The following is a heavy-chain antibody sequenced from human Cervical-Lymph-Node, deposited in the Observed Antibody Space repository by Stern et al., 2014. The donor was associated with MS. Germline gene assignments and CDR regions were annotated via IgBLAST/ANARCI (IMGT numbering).Heavy chain of an antibody. D-gene: IGHD6-19*01. V-gene: IGHV1-58*01. CDR2: IAVCSGNT. CDR1: GFTFTSSA. Sequence: QLVESGPEVQKPGTSVKVAGKTSGFTFTSSAVQWVRQARGQSLGCIGWIAVCSGNTNYAQKFQERVTITRDMSTGTAYMELSNLRSEDTAVYYCAADPYSSGWSKYYWYFDLWGRGTLVTVSS. J-gene: IGHJ2*01. CDR3: AADPYSSGWSKYYWYFDL.